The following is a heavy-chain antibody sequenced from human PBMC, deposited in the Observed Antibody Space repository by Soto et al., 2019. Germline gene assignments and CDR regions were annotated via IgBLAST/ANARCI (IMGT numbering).Heavy chain of an antibody. CDR3: ARAFFYQGSDSRGYSFDAFDF. CDR2: ISAHTGSS. D-gene: IGHD3-22*01. CDR1: GYTFTSSG. Sequence: QVQLVQSGAEVKKPGASVKVSCKASGYTFTSSGMSWVRQAPGQGLEWMGWISAHTGSSEYAQRFQGRVTMPTDRSTSTAYMELRSLRSADTAVYYCARAFFYQGSDSRGYSFDAFDFWGPGTLVTVSS. J-gene: IGHJ3*01. V-gene: IGHV1-18*01.